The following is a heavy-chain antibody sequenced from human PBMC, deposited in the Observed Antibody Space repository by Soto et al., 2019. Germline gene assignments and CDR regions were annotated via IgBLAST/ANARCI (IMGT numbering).Heavy chain of an antibody. CDR3: ARGPPMATITFFAY. CDR1: GFPFSSYS. D-gene: IGHD5-12*01. Sequence: GGSLRLSCAASGFPFSSYSMNWVRQAPGKGLEWVSSISSSSYIYYADSLQGRFTISRDNAKNSLYLQMNSLRAEDTAVYYCARGPPMATITFFAYWGQGTLVTVSS. CDR2: ISSSSYI. V-gene: IGHV3-21*01. J-gene: IGHJ4*02.